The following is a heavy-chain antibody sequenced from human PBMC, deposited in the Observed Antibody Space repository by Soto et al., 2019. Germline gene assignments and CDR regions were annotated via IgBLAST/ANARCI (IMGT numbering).Heavy chain of an antibody. Sequence: QVQLVQSGAEVKKPGSSVKVSCKASGDTFSSYAINWVRQAPGQGLEWMGGIIPMFGTANYEQKFKGRVTITAGESTSTVYMEPSSLRSEDTAVYYCARVGPAHYYDSSGYYSPLDYWGQGTLVTVSS. CDR1: GDTFSSYA. CDR2: IIPMFGTA. J-gene: IGHJ4*02. D-gene: IGHD3-22*01. CDR3: ARVGPAHYYDSSGYYSPLDY. V-gene: IGHV1-69*01.